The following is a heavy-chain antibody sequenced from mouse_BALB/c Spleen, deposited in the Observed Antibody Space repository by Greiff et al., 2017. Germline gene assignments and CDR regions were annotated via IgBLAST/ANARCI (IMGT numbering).Heavy chain of an antibody. D-gene: IGHD1-1*01. CDR1: GYAFSSSW. Sequence: QVQLQQSGPELVKPGASVKISCKASGYAFSSSWMNWVKQRPGQGLEWIGRIYPGDGDTNYNGKFKGKATLTADKSSSTAYMQLSSLTSVDSAVYFCAREGDYYYGSSPYYYAMDYWGQGTSVTVSS. CDR3: AREGDYYYGSSPYYYAMDY. J-gene: IGHJ4*01. CDR2: IYPGDGDT. V-gene: IGHV1-82*01.